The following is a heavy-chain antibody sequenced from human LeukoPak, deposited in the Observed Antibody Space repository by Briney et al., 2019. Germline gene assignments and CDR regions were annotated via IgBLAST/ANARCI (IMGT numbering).Heavy chain of an antibody. J-gene: IGHJ6*02. CDR2: IIPIFGTA. CDR3: AREGLWLRWFPRDYYYGMDV. Sequence: ASVKVSCKASGGTFSSYAISWVRQAPGQGLEWMGGIIPIFGTANYAQKFQGRVTITADESTSTAYMELSSLRSEDTAVYYCAREGLWLRWFPRDYYYGMDVWGQGTTVTVSS. CDR1: GGTFSSYA. D-gene: IGHD4-23*01. V-gene: IGHV1-69*13.